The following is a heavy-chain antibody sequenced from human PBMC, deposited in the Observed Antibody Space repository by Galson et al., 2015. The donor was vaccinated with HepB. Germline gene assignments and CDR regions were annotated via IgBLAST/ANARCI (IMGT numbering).Heavy chain of an antibody. CDR3: ARARNLGYCSGGSCYRENGKDV. J-gene: IGHJ6*02. CDR1: GGTFSSYI. V-gene: IGHV1-69*02. CDR2: IIPILGIA. Sequence: SVKVSCKASGGTFSSYIISWVRQAPGQGLEWMGRIIPILGIANYAQKFQGRVTITADKSTSTAYMELSSLRSEDTAVYYCARARNLGYCSGGSCYRENGKDVWGQGTTVTVSS. D-gene: IGHD2-15*01.